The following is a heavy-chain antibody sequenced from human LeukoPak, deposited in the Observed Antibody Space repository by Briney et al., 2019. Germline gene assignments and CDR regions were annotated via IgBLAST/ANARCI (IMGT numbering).Heavy chain of an antibody. CDR3: AKGLLTGRNWYFDL. CDR2: INPHSGGT. V-gene: IGHV1-2*02. J-gene: IGHJ2*01. Sequence: ASVKVSCMASGYTFTGYYIYWVCQTPGQRLEWVGWINPHSGGTHYAQKFQGRVTMTTDTSISTAYMEVSSLRSDDTAVYYCAKGLLTGRNWYFDLWGRGAMVTVS. D-gene: IGHD7-27*01. CDR1: GYTFTGYY.